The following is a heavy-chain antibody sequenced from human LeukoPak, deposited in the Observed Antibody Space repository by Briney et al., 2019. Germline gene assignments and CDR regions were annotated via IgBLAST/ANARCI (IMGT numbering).Heavy chain of an antibody. CDR2: IYYSGST. D-gene: IGHD3-22*01. Sequence: SETLSLTCTVSGDSISSYYWSWIRQPPGKGLEWIGYIYYSGSTSYNPSLKSRVTISVDTSKKQFSLKLSSVTAADTAVYYCARASYSYDINGWVPFDYWGQGTLVTVSS. CDR1: GDSISSYY. V-gene: IGHV4-59*08. J-gene: IGHJ4*02. CDR3: ARASYSYDINGWVPFDY.